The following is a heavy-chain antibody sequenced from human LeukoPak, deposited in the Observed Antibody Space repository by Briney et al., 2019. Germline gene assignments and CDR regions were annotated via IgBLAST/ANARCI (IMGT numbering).Heavy chain of an antibody. CDR2: IGSSGTTI. D-gene: IGHD5-12*01. V-gene: IGHV3-48*03. CDR3: AKVATEGYYFDY. CDR1: GFTFSSYE. J-gene: IGHJ4*02. Sequence: SGGSLRLSCAASGFTFSSYEMNWVRQAPGKGLEWVSYIGSSGTTIYYADAVKGRFTISRDNAKSSLYLQMNSLRAEDTAVYYCAKVATEGYYFDYWGQGTLVTVPS.